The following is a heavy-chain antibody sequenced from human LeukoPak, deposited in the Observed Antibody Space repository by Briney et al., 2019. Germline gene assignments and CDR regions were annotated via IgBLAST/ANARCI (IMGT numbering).Heavy chain of an antibody. Sequence: SVKVSCKASGGTFSSYTISWGRQAPGQGLEWMGGIIPIFGTANYAQKFQGRVTITADESTSTAYMELSSLRSEDTAVYYCARGRYSSSINSMDVWGQGTTVTVSS. CDR3: ARGRYSSSINSMDV. D-gene: IGHD6-6*01. CDR2: IIPIFGTA. J-gene: IGHJ6*02. CDR1: GGTFSSYT. V-gene: IGHV1-69*13.